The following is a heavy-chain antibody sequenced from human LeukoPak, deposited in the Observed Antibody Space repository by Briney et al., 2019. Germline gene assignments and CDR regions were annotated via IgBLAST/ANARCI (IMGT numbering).Heavy chain of an antibody. D-gene: IGHD3-10*01. Sequence: SETLSLTCTVSGGSVSSGSYYWSWIRQPPGKGLEWIGYIYYSGSTNYNPSLKSRVTISVDTSKNQFSLKLSSVTAADTAVYYCAGDQAGSGYYYYYYGMDVWGQGTTVTVSS. CDR3: AGDQAGSGYYYYYYGMDV. V-gene: IGHV4-61*01. CDR2: IYYSGST. CDR1: GGSVSSGSYY. J-gene: IGHJ6*02.